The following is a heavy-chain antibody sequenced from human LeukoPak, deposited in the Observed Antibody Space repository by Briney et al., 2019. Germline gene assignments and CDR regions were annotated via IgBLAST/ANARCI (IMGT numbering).Heavy chain of an antibody. J-gene: IGHJ4*02. CDR2: IIPILGTA. Sequence: SVKVSCKASGGTFSSYAISWVRQAPGQGLEWMGGIIPILGTANYAQKFQGRVTITADESTSTAYMGLSSLRSEDTAVYYCASTVRYCSGGSCYSTNFDYWGQGTLVTVSS. CDR3: ASTVRYCSGGSCYSTNFDY. CDR1: GGTFSSYA. D-gene: IGHD2-15*01. V-gene: IGHV1-69*13.